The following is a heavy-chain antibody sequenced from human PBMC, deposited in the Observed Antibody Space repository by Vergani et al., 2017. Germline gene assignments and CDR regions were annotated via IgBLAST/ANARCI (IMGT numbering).Heavy chain of an antibody. V-gene: IGHV3-66*02. Sequence: LVESGGGLVQPGGSLRLSCAASSFSVSSHYMTWVRQAPGKGLEWVSTINIGGRTSYADSVKGRLTLTRDDSENTLHLQMNSLRPEDTAVYYCARGMTTETADHDGLDIWGRGRMVSVSS. D-gene: IGHD1-1*01. J-gene: IGHJ3*02. CDR3: ARGMTTETADHDGLDI. CDR1: SFSVSSHY. CDR2: INIGGRT.